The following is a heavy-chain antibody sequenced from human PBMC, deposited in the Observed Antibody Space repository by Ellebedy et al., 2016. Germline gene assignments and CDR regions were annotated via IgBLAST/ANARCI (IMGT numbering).Heavy chain of an antibody. CDR2: INPNSGGT. Sequence: ASVKVSCKASGYTFTGYYMHWVRQAPGQGLEWMGWINPNSGGTNYAQKFQGWVTMTRDTSISTAYMELRSLRSEDTAVYYCAREDIVATISYYYYGMDVWGQGTTVTVSS. CDR1: GYTFTGYY. CDR3: AREDIVATISYYYYGMDV. D-gene: IGHD5-12*01. J-gene: IGHJ6*02. V-gene: IGHV1-2*04.